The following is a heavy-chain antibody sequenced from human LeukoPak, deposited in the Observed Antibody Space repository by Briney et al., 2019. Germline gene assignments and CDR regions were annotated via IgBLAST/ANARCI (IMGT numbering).Heavy chain of an antibody. V-gene: IGHV4-38-2*02. CDR3: ARGKDAYKVGNY. CDR1: GDSISTDYC. D-gene: IGHD5-24*01. Sequence: SETLSLTCSVSGDSISTDYCWPWIRQPPGKVPEWIGTIYNSDNTYYTPSLASRVTISMDTSKNQFSLKMTSVTTADTAVYYCARGKDAYKVGNYWGQGALVTVSA. CDR2: IYNSDNT. J-gene: IGHJ4*02.